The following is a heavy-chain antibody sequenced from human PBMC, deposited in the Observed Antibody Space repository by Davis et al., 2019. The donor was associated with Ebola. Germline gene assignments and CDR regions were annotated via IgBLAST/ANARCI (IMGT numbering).Heavy chain of an antibody. V-gene: IGHV1-46*01. D-gene: IGHD3-10*01. CDR2: IDPSGGGT. Sequence: AASVKVSCKASGYTLTSYTISWLRQAPGQGLEWMGIIDPSGGGTDYAQKFQGRVTMTRDTSTSTVYMELRNLRSEDTAVYYCAKARYGLGSLGMRIDYWGQGTRVTVSS. J-gene: IGHJ4*02. CDR3: AKARYGLGSLGMRIDY. CDR1: GYTLTSYT.